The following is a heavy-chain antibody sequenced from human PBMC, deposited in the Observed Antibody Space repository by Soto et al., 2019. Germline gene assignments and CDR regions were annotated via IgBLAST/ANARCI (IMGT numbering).Heavy chain of an antibody. CDR1: GFTFSSYA. CDR2: ISGSGGST. J-gene: IGHJ6*03. Sequence: EVQLLESGGGLVQPGGSLRLSCAASGFTFSSYAMSWVRQAPGKGLEWVSAISGSGGSTYYADSVKGRFTISRDNSKNTVYLQMNRLRAGDTAVYYCANRGRGGSWDNVYYYYYYMDVWGKGTTVTVSS. V-gene: IGHV3-23*01. CDR3: ANRGRGGSWDNVYYYYYYMDV. D-gene: IGHD2-15*01.